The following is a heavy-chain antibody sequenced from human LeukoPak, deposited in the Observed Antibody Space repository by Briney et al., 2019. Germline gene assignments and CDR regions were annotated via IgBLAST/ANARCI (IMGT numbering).Heavy chain of an antibody. D-gene: IGHD2-8*01. CDR3: ARDSGVANYYFDF. CDR2: INPSGGST. Sequence: ASVMVSCKASGYTFTNYHMHWVRQAPGQGLEWMGIINPSGGSTSYAQKFQGRVTMTRDPSTSTVYMELSSLRSEDTAVFYCARDSGVANYYFDFWGQGTLVTVSS. V-gene: IGHV1-46*01. J-gene: IGHJ4*02. CDR1: GYTFTNYH.